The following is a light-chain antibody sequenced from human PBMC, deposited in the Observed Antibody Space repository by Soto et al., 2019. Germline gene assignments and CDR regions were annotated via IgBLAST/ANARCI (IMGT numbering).Light chain of an antibody. J-gene: IGLJ1*01. CDR2: EVT. CDR1: SSDVGAYNY. CDR3: SSKIDSSTLFV. Sequence: QSALTQPASVSGSPGQSITISCTGTSSDVGAYNYVSWYQHHPGKVPKLLIYEVTNRPSGVSDRFSGSKSGNTASLTISGLQAEDEADYYCSSKIDSSTLFVCGTGTKLTVL. V-gene: IGLV2-14*01.